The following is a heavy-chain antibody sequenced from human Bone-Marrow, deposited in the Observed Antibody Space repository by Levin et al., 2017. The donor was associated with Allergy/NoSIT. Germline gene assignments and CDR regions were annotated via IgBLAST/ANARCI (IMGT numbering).Heavy chain of an antibody. Sequence: PSETLSLTCAVSGSSITSAYYWVWVRQSPGKGLEWLGSVYHSGVTYYPPSLKSRLSISLDTSKNHFSLRLTSVTVADTAVYYCANGGSILNDVFDVWGRGTMVNVSS. CDR2: VYHSGVT. V-gene: IGHV4-38-2*01. CDR1: GSSITSAYY. D-gene: IGHD3-3*02. CDR3: ANGGSILNDVFDV. J-gene: IGHJ3*01.